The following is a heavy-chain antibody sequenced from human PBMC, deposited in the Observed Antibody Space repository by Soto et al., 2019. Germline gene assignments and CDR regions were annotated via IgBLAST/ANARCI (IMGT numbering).Heavy chain of an antibody. D-gene: IGHD6-13*01. Sequence: PSVKVSCKASGYTFTSYGISWVRQAPGQGLEWMGWISAYNGNTNYAQKLQGRVTMTTDTSTSTAYMELRSLRSDDTAVYYCARVRLGSSSWSNYYYYGMDVWGQGTTVTVSS. CDR3: ARVRLGSSSWSNYYYYGMDV. J-gene: IGHJ6*02. CDR2: ISAYNGNT. V-gene: IGHV1-18*04. CDR1: GYTFTSYG.